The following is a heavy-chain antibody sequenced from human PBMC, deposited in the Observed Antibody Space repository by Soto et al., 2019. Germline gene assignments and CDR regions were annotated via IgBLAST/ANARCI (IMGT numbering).Heavy chain of an antibody. CDR2: INPNSGGT. D-gene: IGHD6-13*01. Sequence: GASVKVSCKTSGYTFTGYHIHWVRQAPGQGLEWMGWINPNSGGTNYAQRFQGRVTMTRDTSISTAYMELSRLRSDDTAVYFCARDSGAGSSWSADLDAFNIWGQGTMVPVSS. CDR1: GYTFTGYH. CDR3: ARDSGAGSSWSADLDAFNI. J-gene: IGHJ3*02. V-gene: IGHV1-2*02.